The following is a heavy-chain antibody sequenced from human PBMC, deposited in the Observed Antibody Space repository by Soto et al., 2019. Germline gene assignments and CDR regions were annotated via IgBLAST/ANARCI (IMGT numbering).Heavy chain of an antibody. CDR2: IYYSGST. J-gene: IGHJ4*02. V-gene: IGHV4-59*01. CDR3: ARNREDDGGRRLGG. D-gene: IGHD3-16*01. CDR1: GGSISSYY. Sequence: SETLSLTCTVSGGSISSYYWSWIRQPPGKGLEWIGYIYYSGSTNYNPSLKSRVTISVDTSKNQFSLKLSSVTAADTAVDYCARNREDDGGRRLGGWGQGTVVNVS.